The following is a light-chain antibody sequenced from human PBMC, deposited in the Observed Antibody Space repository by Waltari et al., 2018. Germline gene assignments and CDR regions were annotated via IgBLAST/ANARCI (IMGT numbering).Light chain of an antibody. CDR2: QGS. CDR1: QSVSMW. V-gene: IGKV1-5*03. Sequence: DIQMTQSPSTLSASVGARVTITCRASQSVSMWLAWYHEKPGKAPKLLVYQGSSLESGVPSRFSDGNSGTQFTHTIGSLQPDDFATYYCQQLNSNSCTFGQGTKVEIQ. J-gene: IGKJ1*01. CDR3: QQLNSNSCT.